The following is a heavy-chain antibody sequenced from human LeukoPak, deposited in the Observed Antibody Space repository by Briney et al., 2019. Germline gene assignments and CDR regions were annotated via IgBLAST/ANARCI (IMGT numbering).Heavy chain of an antibody. D-gene: IGHD6-13*01. CDR1: GFTFSSYS. V-gene: IGHV3-48*04. CDR2: ISSSSSTI. Sequence: PGGSLRLSCAASGFTFSSYSMNWVRQAPGKGLEWVSYISSSSSTIYHADSVKGRFTISRDNAKNSLYLQMNSLRAEDTAVYYCAREKQQLVDYWGQGTLVTVSS. CDR3: AREKQQLVDY. J-gene: IGHJ4*02.